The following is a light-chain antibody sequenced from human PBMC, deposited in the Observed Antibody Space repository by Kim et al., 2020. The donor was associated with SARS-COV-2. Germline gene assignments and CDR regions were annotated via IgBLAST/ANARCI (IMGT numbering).Light chain of an antibody. CDR3: AAWDDRLNVVV. Sequence: ISGLGTTSNIGSDAVTRYHRLPGTCPNPLILSNSQLPSGFPYRCSGSGSSTSAALASCGLQSEDGADYYCAAWDDRLNVVVFGRGTQLTVL. CDR1: TSNIGSDA. J-gene: IGLJ2*01. V-gene: IGLV1-44*01. CDR2: SNS.